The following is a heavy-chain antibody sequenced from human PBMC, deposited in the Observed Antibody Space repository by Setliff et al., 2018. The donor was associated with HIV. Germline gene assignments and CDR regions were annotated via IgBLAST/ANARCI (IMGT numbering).Heavy chain of an antibody. CDR3: ARQTVHTTHSLDFGSPNRDYYYGMDV. J-gene: IGHJ6*02. D-gene: IGHD1-1*01. Sequence: GESLTISCKGSAYSFTTFWIAWVRQMPGKGLEWMGFIYPGDSDTTYSPSFQGQVTISVDKSISTAYLQWSSLKASDSAMYYCARQTVHTTHSLDFGSPNRDYYYGMDVWGQGTTVTVSS. V-gene: IGHV5-51*01. CDR2: IYPGDSDT. CDR1: AYSFTTFW.